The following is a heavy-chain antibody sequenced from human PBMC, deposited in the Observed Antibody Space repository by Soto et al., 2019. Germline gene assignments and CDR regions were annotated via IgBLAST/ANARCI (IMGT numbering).Heavy chain of an antibody. V-gene: IGHV3-23*01. CDR2: ISGSGGST. CDR3: AKDPATLIHPNEPWFDP. CDR1: GFTFSSYA. J-gene: IGHJ5*02. Sequence: EVQLLESGGGLVQPGGSLRLSCAASGFTFSSYAMSWVRQAPGKGLEWVSAISGSGGSTYYADSVKGRFTISRDKSKNTLYLQMNSLRAEDTAVYYCAKDPATLIHPNEPWFDPWGQGTLVTVSS. D-gene: IGHD1-1*01.